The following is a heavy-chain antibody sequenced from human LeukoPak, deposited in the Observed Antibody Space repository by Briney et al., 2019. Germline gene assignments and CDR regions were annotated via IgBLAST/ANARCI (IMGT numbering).Heavy chain of an antibody. V-gene: IGHV4-34*01. D-gene: IGHD3-16*01. J-gene: IGHJ5*02. Sequence: PSETLSLTCAAYGVTFSGYYWSWIRQPPGKGLEWIGEINNSGSTNYNPSLKSRVTISVDTSKNQFSLKLSSVTAADTAVYYCARYYAPRRYNWFDPWGQGTLVTVSS. CDR2: INNSGST. CDR1: GVTFSGYY. CDR3: ARYYAPRRYNWFDP.